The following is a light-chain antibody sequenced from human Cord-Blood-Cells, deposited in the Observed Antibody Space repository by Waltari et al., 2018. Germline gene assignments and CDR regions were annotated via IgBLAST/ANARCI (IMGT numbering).Light chain of an antibody. CDR3: QQYDNLPWT. CDR1: QDISNY. Sequence: DIQMPQSPSSLSESVGDRVTITCQASQDISNYLNWYQQKPGKAPKLLNYDASKLETGVPSRFSGSGSGTDFTFTISSLHPEDIATYYCQQYDNLPWTFGQGTKVEIK. CDR2: DAS. J-gene: IGKJ1*01. V-gene: IGKV1-33*01.